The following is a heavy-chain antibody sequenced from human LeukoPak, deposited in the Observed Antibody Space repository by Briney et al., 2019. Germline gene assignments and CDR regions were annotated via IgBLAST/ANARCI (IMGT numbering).Heavy chain of an antibody. CDR2: INPNSGGT. CDR1: RYTLTLYY. J-gene: IGHJ6*03. Sequence: GASVNVSCTVSRYTLTLYYMHWVRHAPGQGLEWMGCINPNSGGTNYTQKFQGRVTMTRDTSISTVYMELGRLRSDDTAVYYCGRNPQGSPPGYSGLYYYYYYMDVWGKGTTVTISS. D-gene: IGHD1-26*01. CDR3: GRNPQGSPPGYSGLYYYYYYMDV. V-gene: IGHV1-2*02.